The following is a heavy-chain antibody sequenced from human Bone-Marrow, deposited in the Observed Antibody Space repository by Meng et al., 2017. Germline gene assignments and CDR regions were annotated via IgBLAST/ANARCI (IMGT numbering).Heavy chain of an antibody. CDR3: ATGETRYWFDP. CDR2: MYSGGDT. D-gene: IGHD1-26*01. V-gene: IGHV3-53*02. J-gene: IGHJ5*02. CDR1: GFTVSSKY. Sequence: EGQLWETGGGFIQPGGPLRLSCAASGFTVSSKYMSWVRQSPGKGLEWVSVMYSGGDTHYTDSVKGRFTISRDNSKNTLYLQMNNLRAEDTAVYYCATGETRYWFDPWGQGTLVTVSS.